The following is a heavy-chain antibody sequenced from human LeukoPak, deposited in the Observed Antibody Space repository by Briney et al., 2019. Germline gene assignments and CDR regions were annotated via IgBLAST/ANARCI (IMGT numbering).Heavy chain of an antibody. D-gene: IGHD5-18*01. CDR2: ISCSGGNT. J-gene: IGHJ2*01. CDR3: AKGDSYGSVAAYWYFDL. V-gene: IGHV3-23*01. Sequence: GGSLRLPCAASGFPFSNYAMSWVRQAPGKGRAWVSGISCSGGNTYYADSVKGRFTISRDNSRNTLFLQMNSLRAGDTAVYYCAKGDSYGSVAAYWYFDLWGRGTLVTVSS. CDR1: GFPFSNYA.